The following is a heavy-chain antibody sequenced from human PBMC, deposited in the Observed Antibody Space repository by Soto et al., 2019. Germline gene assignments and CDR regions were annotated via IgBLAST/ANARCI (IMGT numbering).Heavy chain of an antibody. Sequence: TRSLTCTVAGGSINGDANDWSWVPQGPGKGLEWSLNSYYSGSDYYNPFLQSRLTVSVGTSQNIFSLKLTSVTSADTAVYYCASVSCSSTPSYFPAWFDPWGQGTLVTVSS. J-gene: IGHJ5*02. V-gene: IGHV4-31*03. CDR1: GGSINGDAND. CDR3: ASVSCSSTPSYFPAWFDP. CDR2: SYYSGSD. D-gene: IGHD2-2*01.